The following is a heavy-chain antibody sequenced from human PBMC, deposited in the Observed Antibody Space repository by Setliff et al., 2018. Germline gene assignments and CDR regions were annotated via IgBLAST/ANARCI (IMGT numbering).Heavy chain of an antibody. Sequence: GGSLRLSCAASGFTFSSYRMSWVRQAPGKGPEWVANIKQDGSEKYYVDSVKGRFTISRDNAKNSLYLQMNSLRAEDTAVYYCARSRSNFWSGYFNWFDPWGQGTLVTVSS. CDR1: GFTFSSYR. D-gene: IGHD3-3*01. J-gene: IGHJ5*02. CDR2: IKQDGSEK. CDR3: ARSRSNFWSGYFNWFDP. V-gene: IGHV3-7*01.